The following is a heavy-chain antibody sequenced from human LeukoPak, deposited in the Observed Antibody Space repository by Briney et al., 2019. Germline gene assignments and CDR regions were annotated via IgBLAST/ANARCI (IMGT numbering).Heavy chain of an antibody. Sequence: SETLSLTCTVSGGSISSYYWSWIRQPAGKGLEWIGRIYTSGSTNYSPSLKSRVTVSVDTSKNQFSLKLSSVTAADTAVYYCATSGYSSSWYNLEYFQHWGQGTLVTVSS. V-gene: IGHV4-4*07. J-gene: IGHJ1*01. CDR1: GGSISSYY. CDR2: IYTSGST. D-gene: IGHD6-13*01. CDR3: ATSGYSSSWYNLEYFQH.